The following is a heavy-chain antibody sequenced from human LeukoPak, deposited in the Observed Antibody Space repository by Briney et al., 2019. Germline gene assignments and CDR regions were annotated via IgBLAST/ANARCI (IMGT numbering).Heavy chain of an antibody. D-gene: IGHD2-2*01. Sequence: SETLSLTCAVSGASISKYYWAWIRQPAEKGLEWIGLIYNSVENNYNPSLNSRVTMSVDTSKNQFSLKLSSVTAADTAVYYCAREGYCSSTSCSESFDPWGQGTLVTVSS. CDR1: GASISKYY. CDR2: IYNSVEN. V-gene: IGHV4-4*07. J-gene: IGHJ5*02. CDR3: AREGYCSSTSCSESFDP.